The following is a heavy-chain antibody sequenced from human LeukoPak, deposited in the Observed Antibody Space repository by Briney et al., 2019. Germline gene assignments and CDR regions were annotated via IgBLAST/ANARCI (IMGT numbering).Heavy chain of an antibody. CDR3: ARDYGDPARFLDY. D-gene: IGHD4-17*01. CDR2: ISSSSSYI. Sequence: PGGSLRLSCAASGFTFNSYAMSWVRQSPGKGLDWVSSISSSSSYIYYADSVKGRFTISRDNAKNSLYLQLNSLRAEDTAVYYCARDYGDPARFLDYWGQGTLITVSS. CDR1: GFTFNSYA. V-gene: IGHV3-21*01. J-gene: IGHJ4*02.